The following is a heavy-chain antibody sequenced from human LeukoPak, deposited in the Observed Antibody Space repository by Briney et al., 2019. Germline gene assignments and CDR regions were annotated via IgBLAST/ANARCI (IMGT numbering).Heavy chain of an antibody. CDR2: INHSGST. D-gene: IGHD6-13*01. CDR3: ASLPLDSSWSYQLIDY. J-gene: IGHJ4*02. V-gene: IGHV4-34*09. Sequence: PSETLSLTCAVYGGSFSGYYWSWIRQPPGKGLEWIGEINHSGSTNYNPSLKSRVTISVDTSKNQFSLKLSSVTAADTAVYYCASLPLDSSWSYQLIDYWGQGTLVTVSS. CDR1: GGSFSGYY.